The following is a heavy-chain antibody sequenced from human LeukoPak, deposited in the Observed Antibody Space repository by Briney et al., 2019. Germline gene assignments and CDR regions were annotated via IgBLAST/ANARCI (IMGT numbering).Heavy chain of an antibody. V-gene: IGHV3-53*01. Sequence: ETLSLTCAVSGGSISSSNWWSWVRQAPGKGREWVSVIYSGGNADYADSVKGRFTVSRDNSKNTLYLQMHSLRADDTALYYCARETPAVTGAFDYWGQGTLVTVSS. CDR1: GGSISSSNW. D-gene: IGHD6-19*01. CDR3: ARETPAVTGAFDY. CDR2: IYSGGNA. J-gene: IGHJ4*02.